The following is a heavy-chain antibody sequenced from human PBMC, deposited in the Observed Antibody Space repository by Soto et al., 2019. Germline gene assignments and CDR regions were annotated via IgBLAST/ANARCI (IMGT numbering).Heavy chain of an antibody. CDR3: ARGIVVVVAAKYNYYGMDV. CDR2: IIPIFGTA. D-gene: IGHD2-15*01. Sequence: QVQLVQSGAEVKKPGSSVKVSCKASGGTFSSYVISWVRQAPGQGLEWMGGIIPIFGTANYAQKFQGRVTITEDEYTSTVYMVLSSLRSEDTAVYYCARGIVVVVAAKYNYYGMDVWGQGTTVTVSS. J-gene: IGHJ6*02. V-gene: IGHV1-69*12. CDR1: GGTFSSYV.